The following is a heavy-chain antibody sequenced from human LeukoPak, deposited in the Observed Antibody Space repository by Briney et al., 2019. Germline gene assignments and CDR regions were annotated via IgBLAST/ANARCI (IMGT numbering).Heavy chain of an antibody. CDR2: IKQDGSDK. CDR1: GFTFYNFL. V-gene: IGHV3-7*03. CDR3: ARYNSAWKTDDY. D-gene: IGHD6-19*01. Sequence: PGGSLRLSFAASGFTFYNFLVAWGRQAPWEGVGGGADIKQDGSDKYYAGSVKGRFTISRDNAKNSLYLQMNSLRAEDTAVYFCARYNSAWKTDDYWGQGTLVTVSS. J-gene: IGHJ4*02.